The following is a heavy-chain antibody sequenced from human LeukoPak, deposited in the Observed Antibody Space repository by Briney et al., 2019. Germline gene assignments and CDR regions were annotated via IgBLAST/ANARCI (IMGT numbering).Heavy chain of an antibody. CDR2: INSDGSST. J-gene: IGHJ4*02. D-gene: IGHD6-13*01. CDR1: GFTFSCYW. CDR3: ARFLAAGTGNY. V-gene: IGHV3-74*01. Sequence: PGGSLRLSCAASGFTFSCYWMHWVRQAPGKGLVWVSRINSDGSSTSYADSVKGRFTISRDNAKSTLYLQMNSLRAEDTAVYYCARFLAAGTGNYWGQGTLVTVSS.